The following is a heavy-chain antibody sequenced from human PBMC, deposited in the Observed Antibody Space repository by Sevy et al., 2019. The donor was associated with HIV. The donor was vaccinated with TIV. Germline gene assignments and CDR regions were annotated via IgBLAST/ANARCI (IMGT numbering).Heavy chain of an antibody. Sequence: GGCLRLSCATSGFTFSSYSMHWVRQAPGKGLEWVATISYDGINKHYADSVKGRFTISRDNFKNSLSLQMNSLRAEDTAVYFCALERLSSDVAEYFQNWGQGTLVTVS. CDR3: ALERLSSDVAEYFQN. CDR2: ISYDGINK. CDR1: GFTFSSYS. J-gene: IGHJ1*01. D-gene: IGHD1-1*01. V-gene: IGHV3-30-3*01.